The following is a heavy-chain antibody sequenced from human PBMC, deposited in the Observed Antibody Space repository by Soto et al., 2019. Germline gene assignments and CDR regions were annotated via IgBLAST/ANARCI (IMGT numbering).Heavy chain of an antibody. CDR2: IIPIFGTA. CDR3: ARASYYYDSSGYYYGFDY. D-gene: IGHD3-22*01. J-gene: IGHJ4*02. V-gene: IGHV1-69*13. CDR1: GGTFSSYA. Sequence: SVKVSCKASGGTFSSYAISWVRQAPGQGLEWMGGIIPIFGTANYAQKFQGRVTITADESTSTAYMELSSLRSEDTAVYYCARASYYYDSSGYYYGFDYWGQGTLVTVSS.